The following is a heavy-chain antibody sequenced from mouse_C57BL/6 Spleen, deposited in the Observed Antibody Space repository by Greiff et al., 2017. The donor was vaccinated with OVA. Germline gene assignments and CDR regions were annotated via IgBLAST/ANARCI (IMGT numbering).Heavy chain of an antibody. Sequence: VKLQQPGAELVMPGASVKLSCKASGYTFTSYWMHWVKQRPGQGLEWIGEIDPSDSYTNYNQKFKGKSTLTVDKSSSTAYMQLSSLTSEDSAVYYCARLYYGSSYGGYFDVWGTGTTVTVSS. CDR3: ARLYYGSSYGGYFDV. CDR2: IDPSDSYT. D-gene: IGHD1-1*01. CDR1: GYTFTSYW. J-gene: IGHJ1*03. V-gene: IGHV1-69*01.